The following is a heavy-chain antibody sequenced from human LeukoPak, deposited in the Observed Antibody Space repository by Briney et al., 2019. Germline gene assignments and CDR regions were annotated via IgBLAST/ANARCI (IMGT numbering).Heavy chain of an antibody. CDR1: GFTFSNAW. CDR3: ARITTNGYFEY. CDR2: IKSKSDGGKT. Sequence: PGGSLRLSCATSGFTFSNAWMSWVRQAPGKGLEWVGRIKSKSDGGKTDYAAPVKGRFTISRDDSKNTLHLQMNSLRAEDTAVYFCARITTNGYFEYWGQGTLVTVSS. V-gene: IGHV3-15*01. D-gene: IGHD1-1*01. J-gene: IGHJ4*02.